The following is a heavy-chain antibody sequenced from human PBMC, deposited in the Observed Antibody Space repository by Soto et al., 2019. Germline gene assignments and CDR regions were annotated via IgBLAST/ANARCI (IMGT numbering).Heavy chain of an antibody. D-gene: IGHD3-16*01. CDR3: AGGPMGYDS. Sequence: TSETMSLTCPVSRGSMNNYYWSWIRQPPGKGLEWIGYIYYSGSTDYNPSLKSRVTISVDTSKNQFSLKLSSVTAADAAVYYCAGGPMGYDSWGQGTLVTVS. J-gene: IGHJ4*02. CDR1: RGSMNNYY. CDR2: IYYSGST. V-gene: IGHV4-59*01.